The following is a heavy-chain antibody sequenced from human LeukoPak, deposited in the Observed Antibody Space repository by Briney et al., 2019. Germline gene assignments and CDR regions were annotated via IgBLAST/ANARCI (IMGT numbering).Heavy chain of an antibody. CDR3: ARGGGHYDILTGYVFDY. Sequence: GSLRLSCAASGFTFSSYSMNWVRQAPGKGLEWIGEINHSGSTNYNPSLKSRVTISVDTSKNQFSLKLSSVTAADTAVYYCARGGGHYDILTGYVFDYWGQGTLVTVSS. V-gene: IGHV4-34*01. D-gene: IGHD3-9*01. J-gene: IGHJ4*02. CDR2: INHSGST. CDR1: GFTFSSYS.